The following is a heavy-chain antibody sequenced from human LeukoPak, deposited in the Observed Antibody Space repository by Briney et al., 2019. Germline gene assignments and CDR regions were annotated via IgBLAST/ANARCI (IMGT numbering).Heavy chain of an antibody. D-gene: IGHD5-18*01. V-gene: IGHV4-61*02. J-gene: IGHJ5*02. Sequence: PSQTLSLTCTVSGGSISSGSYYWSWIRQPAGKGLEWIGRIYTSGSTNYNPSLKSRVTMSVDTSKNQFSLKLSSVTAADTAVYYCAREVDTAARFDPWGQGTLVTVSS. CDR2: IYTSGST. CDR1: GGSISSGSYY. CDR3: AREVDTAARFDP.